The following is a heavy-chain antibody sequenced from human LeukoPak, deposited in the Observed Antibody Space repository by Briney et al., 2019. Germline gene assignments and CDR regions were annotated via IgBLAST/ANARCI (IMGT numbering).Heavy chain of an antibody. CDR3: ARWARADSDY. V-gene: IGHV3-66*01. Sequence: GGSLRLSCAASGFTVISNYMSWVRQAPGKGLEWVSVIYSGWSTYYADSVKGRFTISRDNSKNTLYLQMNSLRAEDTAVYYCARWARADSDYWGQGTLVTVSS. J-gene: IGHJ4*02. D-gene: IGHD3-10*01. CDR1: GFTVISNY. CDR2: IYSGWST.